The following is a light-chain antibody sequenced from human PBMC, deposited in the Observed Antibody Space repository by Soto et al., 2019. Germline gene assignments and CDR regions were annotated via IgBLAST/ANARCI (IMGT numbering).Light chain of an antibody. CDR1: HSVLYRSNNPTY. Sequence: IGDTQSPDSLAVCLGSSATISCKISHSVLYRSNNPTYLAWFQHKEGQPPKLLIYWASIRESGVPDRFSGSGSGTDFTLTINGLHAEDVAVYYCQQYYSLWKCGQGNKGDIK. J-gene: IGKJ1*01. V-gene: IGKV4-1*01. CDR2: WAS. CDR3: QQYYSLWK.